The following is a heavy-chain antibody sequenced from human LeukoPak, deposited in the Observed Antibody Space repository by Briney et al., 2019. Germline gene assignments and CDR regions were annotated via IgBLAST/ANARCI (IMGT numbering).Heavy chain of an antibody. V-gene: IGHV4-59*01. CDR1: GGSISSYY. Sequence: SETLSLTCTVSGGSISSYYWSWIRQPPGKGLEWVGYIYYSGSTNYNPSLKSRVNISVDTSKNQFSLKLSSVTAADTAVYYCARALYDYVWGSYRFDYWGQGTLVTVSS. CDR3: ARALYDYVWGSYRFDY. D-gene: IGHD3-16*02. CDR2: IYYSGST. J-gene: IGHJ4*02.